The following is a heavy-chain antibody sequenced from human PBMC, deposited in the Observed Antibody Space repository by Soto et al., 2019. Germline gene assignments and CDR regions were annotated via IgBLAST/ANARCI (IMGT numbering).Heavy chain of an antibody. D-gene: IGHD4-17*01. V-gene: IGHV3-23*01. CDR3: AKDLSGDYGVNYYYYYMDV. CDR2: ISGSGGST. Sequence: PGGSLRLSCAASGFTFSSYAMSWVRQAPGKGLEWVSAISGSGGSTYYADSVKGRSTISRDNSKNTLYLQMNSLRAEDTAVYYCAKDLSGDYGVNYYYYYMDVWGKGTTVTVSS. CDR1: GFTFSSYA. J-gene: IGHJ6*03.